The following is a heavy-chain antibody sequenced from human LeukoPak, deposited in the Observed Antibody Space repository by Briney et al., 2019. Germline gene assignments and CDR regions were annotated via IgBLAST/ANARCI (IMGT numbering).Heavy chain of an antibody. CDR3: ARAVPAAMGSDWFDP. D-gene: IGHD2-2*01. V-gene: IGHV4-39*01. CDR1: GGSISSSSYY. CDR2: IYYSGST. Sequence: PSETLSLTCTVSGGSISSSSYYWGWIRQPPGKGLEWIGSIYYSGSTYYNPSLKSRVTISVDTPKNQFSLKLSSVTAADTAVYYCARAVPAAMGSDWFDPWGQGTLVTVSS. J-gene: IGHJ5*02.